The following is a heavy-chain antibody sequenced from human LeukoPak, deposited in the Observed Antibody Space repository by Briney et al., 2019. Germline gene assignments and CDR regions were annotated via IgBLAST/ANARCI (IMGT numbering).Heavy chain of an antibody. V-gene: IGHV3-64D*08. D-gene: IGHD1-26*01. CDR3: VTVGMTSIWSYLRFDP. Sequence: GGSLRLSCAASGFTFSNVWMSWVRQAPGKGLEFVSAITSNGGSTYYADSVKGRFTISRDNSKNTLYLQMSSLRAEDTAVYYCVTVGMTSIWSYLRFDPRGQGTLVSVSS. CDR2: ITSNGGST. CDR1: GFTFSNVW. J-gene: IGHJ5*02.